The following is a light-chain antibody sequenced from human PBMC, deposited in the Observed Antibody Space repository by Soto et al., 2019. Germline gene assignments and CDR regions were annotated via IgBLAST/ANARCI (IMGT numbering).Light chain of an antibody. CDR1: QSISSW. CDR3: QQYNSYPWP. CDR2: KAS. J-gene: IGKJ1*01. V-gene: IGKV1-5*03. Sequence: DIKMTQSPSTLSASVGDRVTITCRASQSISSWLAWYQQKPGKAPKLLIYKASSLESGVPSRFSGSGSGTEFTLTISSLQPDDFATYYCQQYNSYPWPFGQGTKVDI.